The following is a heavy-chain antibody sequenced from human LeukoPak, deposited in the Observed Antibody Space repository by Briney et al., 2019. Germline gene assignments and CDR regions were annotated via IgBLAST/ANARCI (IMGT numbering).Heavy chain of an antibody. V-gene: IGHV3-21*01. J-gene: IGHJ4*02. Sequence: GGSLRLSCAASGFTFSSYSMNWVRQAPGKGREWVSSISSSSSYIYYADSVKGRFTISRDNAKNSLYLQMNSLRAEDTAVYYCARVRAAALDYWGQGTLVTVSS. CDR1: GFTFSSYS. CDR3: ARVRAAALDY. D-gene: IGHD6-13*01. CDR2: ISSSSSYI.